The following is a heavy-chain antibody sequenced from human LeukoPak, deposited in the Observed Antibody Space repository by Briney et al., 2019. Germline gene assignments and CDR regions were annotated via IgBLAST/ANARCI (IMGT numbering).Heavy chain of an antibody. CDR3: ARHKGIGVILTGYNWFDP. D-gene: IGHD3-9*01. CDR1: GGSFSGYY. Sequence: SETLSLTCAVYGGSFSGYYWSWIRQPPGKGLEWIGEINHSGSTNYNPSLKSRVTISVDTSKNQFSLKLSSVTAADTTVYYCARHKGIGVILTGYNWFDPWGQGTLVTVSS. CDR2: INHSGST. V-gene: IGHV4-34*01. J-gene: IGHJ5*02.